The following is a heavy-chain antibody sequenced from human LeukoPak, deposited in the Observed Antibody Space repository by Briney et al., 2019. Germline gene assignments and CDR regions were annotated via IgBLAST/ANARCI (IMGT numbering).Heavy chain of an antibody. V-gene: IGHV1-2*04. CDR3: ARDVYYGLYGMDV. CDR2: INPNSGGT. J-gene: IGHJ6*02. Sequence: ASVKVSCKASGGTFNSYAISWVRQAPGQGLEWMGWINPNSGGTNYAQKFQGWVTMTRDTSISTAYMELSRLRSDDTAVYYCARDVYYGLYGMDVWGQGTTVTVSS. D-gene: IGHD3-10*01. CDR1: GGTFNSYA.